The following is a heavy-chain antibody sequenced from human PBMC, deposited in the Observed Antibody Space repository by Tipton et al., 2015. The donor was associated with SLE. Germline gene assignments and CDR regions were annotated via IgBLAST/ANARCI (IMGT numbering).Heavy chain of an antibody. CDR3: AKAWGLAAAGLFRH. V-gene: IGHV3-30*02. Sequence: SLRLSCAASGFTFSSYGMHWVRQAPGKGLEWVAFIRYDGSNKYYADSVKGRFTISRDNSKNTLYLQMNSLRAEDTAVYYCAKAWGLAAAGLFRHWGQGTLVTVSS. J-gene: IGHJ1*01. CDR2: IRYDGSNK. CDR1: GFTFSSYG. D-gene: IGHD6-13*01.